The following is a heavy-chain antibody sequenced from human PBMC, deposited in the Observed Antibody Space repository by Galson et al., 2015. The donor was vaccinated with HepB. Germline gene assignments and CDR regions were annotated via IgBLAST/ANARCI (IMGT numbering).Heavy chain of an antibody. V-gene: IGHV3-30*03. CDR3: ARGSGYHDAFDI. Sequence: SLRLSCAASGFTFSSYGMHWVRQAPGKGLEWVAVISYDGSNKYYADSVKGRFTISRDNSKNTLYLQMNSLRAEDTAVYYCARGSGYHDAFDIWGQGTMVTVSS. CDR2: ISYDGSNK. J-gene: IGHJ3*02. CDR1: GFTFSSYG. D-gene: IGHD3-22*01.